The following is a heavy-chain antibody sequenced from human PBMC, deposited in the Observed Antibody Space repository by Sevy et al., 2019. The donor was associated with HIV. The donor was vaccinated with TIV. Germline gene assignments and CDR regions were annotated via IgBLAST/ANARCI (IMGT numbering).Heavy chain of an antibody. Sequence: ASVKVSCKVSGYTLSELSMHWVRQAPGKGLEWMGSFDPEDDETIFAQKCQGRVTMTEDTLTDTAYMELSSLRSEDTAVYYCATTKDYYSTSGSPFDSWGHGTLVTVSS. J-gene: IGHJ4*03. D-gene: IGHD3-22*01. CDR3: ATTKDYYSTSGSPFDS. CDR2: FDPEDDET. CDR1: GYTLSELS. V-gene: IGHV1-24*01.